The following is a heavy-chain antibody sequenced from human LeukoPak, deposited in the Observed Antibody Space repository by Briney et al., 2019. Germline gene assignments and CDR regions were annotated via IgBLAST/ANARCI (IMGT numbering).Heavy chain of an antibody. CDR3: ARDSRIVGATGGSDY. CDR2: ISSSSSYI. V-gene: IGHV3-21*01. J-gene: IGHJ4*02. Sequence: GGSLRLSCTGSGFTFGDYAMSWVRQAPGKGLEWVSSISSSSSYIYYADSVKGRFTISRDNAKNSLYLQMNSLRVEDTAVYYCARDSRIVGATGGSDYWGQGTLVTVSS. CDR1: GFTFGDYA. D-gene: IGHD1-26*01.